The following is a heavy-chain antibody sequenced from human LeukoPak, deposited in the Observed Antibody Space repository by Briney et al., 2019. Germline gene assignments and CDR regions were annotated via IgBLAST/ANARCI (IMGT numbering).Heavy chain of an antibody. V-gene: IGHV3-30*03. CDR1: GFTFSRHG. CDR3: ARDRAWNYFDY. CDR2: KSNDGSRK. Sequence: GGSLRLSCAPSGFTFSRHGMHWVRQAPGKGLEWVAIKSNDGSRKYYAHSVEGRFTISRDNSKNTLYLQMDGLRAEDTAVYYCARDRAWNYFDYWGQGTLVTVSS. J-gene: IGHJ4*02. D-gene: IGHD3-3*01.